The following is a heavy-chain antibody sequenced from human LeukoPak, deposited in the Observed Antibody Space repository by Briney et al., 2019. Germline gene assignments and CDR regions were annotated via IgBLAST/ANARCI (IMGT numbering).Heavy chain of an antibody. CDR3: ARLNGVHADY. Sequence: SETLSLTCTVSGGSIRSYYWSWIRQPPGKGLEWIAYIYYSGSTNYNPSLKSRVTISVDTSKNQFSLKLSSVTAADTAVYYCARLNGVHADYWGQGTLVTVSS. CDR2: IYYSGST. CDR1: GGSIRSYY. J-gene: IGHJ4*02. D-gene: IGHD3-10*01. V-gene: IGHV4-59*01.